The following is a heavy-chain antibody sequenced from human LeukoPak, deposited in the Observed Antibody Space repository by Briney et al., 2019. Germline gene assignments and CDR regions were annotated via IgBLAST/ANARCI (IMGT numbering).Heavy chain of an antibody. CDR2: ISGSGGTT. CDR1: GGSISSGGYS. D-gene: IGHD5-12*01. V-gene: IGHV3-23*01. Sequence: PSETLSLTCAVSGGSISSGGYSWSWVRQAPGKGLEWVSAISGSGGTTYYADSVKGRFTISRDNSKNTLYLQMNSLRAEDTAVYYCAKDRSFNTYSDYWGQGTLVTVSS. CDR3: AKDRSFNTYSDY. J-gene: IGHJ4*02.